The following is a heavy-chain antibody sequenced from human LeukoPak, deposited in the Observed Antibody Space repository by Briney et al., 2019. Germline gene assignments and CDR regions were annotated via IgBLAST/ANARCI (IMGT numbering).Heavy chain of an antibody. J-gene: IGHJ4*02. CDR3: AKVRVVFNWNYAYYFDD. V-gene: IGHV3-48*01. CDR2: VSRGSSTI. D-gene: IGHD1-7*01. CDR1: GFTFSTYG. Sequence: GGSLRLSCAASGFTFSTYGMHWVRQAPGKGLEWVSYVSRGSSTIYYADSVKGRFTISRDNSKNTLYMLLNSLRADDTAVYYCAKVRVVFNWNYAYYFDDWGQGTLVTVSS.